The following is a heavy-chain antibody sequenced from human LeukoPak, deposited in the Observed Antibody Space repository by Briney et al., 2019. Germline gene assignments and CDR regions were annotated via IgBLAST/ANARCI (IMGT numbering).Heavy chain of an antibody. CDR3: ARTEARRIYFYYMDV. Sequence: ASVTVSCKTSGYSLITYDITWVRQAPGQGLEWMAWVTTYRNNTTISKKFRDRLTVTADTSTNTAYMELMSLRSDDTAVYYCARTEARRIYFYYMDVWGRGTTVTVSS. V-gene: IGHV1-18*01. CDR1: GYSLITYD. CDR2: VTTYRNNT. D-gene: IGHD6-6*01. J-gene: IGHJ6*03.